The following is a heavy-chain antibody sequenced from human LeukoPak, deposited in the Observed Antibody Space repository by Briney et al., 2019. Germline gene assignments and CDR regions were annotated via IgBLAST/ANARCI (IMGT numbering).Heavy chain of an antibody. Sequence: GGSLRLSCAASGFTFSSYAMSWVRQAPGKGLEWVSAISGSGGSTYYADSVKGRFTISRDNSKNTLYLQMNSLRAEDTAVYYCAKDSITIFGVVIIGDGVDVWGQGTTVTVSS. D-gene: IGHD3-3*01. CDR3: AKDSITIFGVVIIGDGVDV. J-gene: IGHJ6*02. CDR2: ISGSGGST. CDR1: GFTFSSYA. V-gene: IGHV3-23*01.